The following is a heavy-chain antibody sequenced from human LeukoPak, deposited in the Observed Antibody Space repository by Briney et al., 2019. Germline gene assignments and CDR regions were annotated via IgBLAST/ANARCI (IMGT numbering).Heavy chain of an antibody. J-gene: IGHJ4*02. CDR1: GFTFSNYW. D-gene: IGHD5-18*01. Sequence: GGSLRLSCAASGFTFSNYWMTWVRQAPGKGLEWVANVKQDGGDKYYVDSVKGRFTISRDNAKNSLYLQMNSLRAEDTAVYYCARGWADYSNGYQYFDYWGQGTLVTVSS. V-gene: IGHV3-7*01. CDR3: ARGWADYSNGYQYFDY. CDR2: VKQDGGDK.